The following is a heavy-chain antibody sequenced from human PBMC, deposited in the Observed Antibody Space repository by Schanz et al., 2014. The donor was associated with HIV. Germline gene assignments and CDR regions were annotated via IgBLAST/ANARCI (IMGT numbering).Heavy chain of an antibody. V-gene: IGHV3-33*01. J-gene: IGHJ4*02. CDR3: ARAFSVGQLVRVVDS. Sequence: QVQLVESGGGVVQPGRSLRLSCAASGFTFRSYGMHWVRQAPGKGLEWVAVTWYDGSNQYYADSVKGRFTISRDNSKNTLYLQMNSLRAEDTAVYYCARAFSVGQLVRVVDSWGQGTPVTVSS. D-gene: IGHD6-6*01. CDR1: GFTFRSYG. CDR2: TWYDGSNQ.